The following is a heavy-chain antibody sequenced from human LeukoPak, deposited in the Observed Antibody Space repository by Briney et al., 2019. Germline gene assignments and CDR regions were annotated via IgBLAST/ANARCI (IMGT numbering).Heavy chain of an antibody. Sequence: SETLSLTCAVSGYSISSGYYWGWIRQSPGKGLETIGSIYHSGTNYYNPSLKSRVTMLVDTSKNQFSLNLRSVTAADTAVYYCARDRAYCGGDCYYYFDYWGQGTLVTVSS. CDR3: ARDRAYCGGDCYYYFDY. CDR1: GYSISSGYY. V-gene: IGHV4-38-2*02. D-gene: IGHD2-21*02. CDR2: IYHSGTN. J-gene: IGHJ4*02.